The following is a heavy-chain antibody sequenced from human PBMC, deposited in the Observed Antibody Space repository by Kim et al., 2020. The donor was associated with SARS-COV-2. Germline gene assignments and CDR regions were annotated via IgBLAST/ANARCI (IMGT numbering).Heavy chain of an antibody. CDR1: GGSISSGSYY. V-gene: IGHV4-61*02. CDR2: IYTSGST. CDR3: ARGKLWVAGTFVGGNNWFDP. J-gene: IGHJ5*02. D-gene: IGHD6-19*01. Sequence: SETLFLTCTVSGGSISSGSYYWSWIRQPAGKGLEWIGRIYTSGSTNYNPSLKSRVTISVDTSKNQFSLKLSSVTAADTAVYYCARGKLWVAGTFVGGNNWFDPWGQGSLVTVSS.